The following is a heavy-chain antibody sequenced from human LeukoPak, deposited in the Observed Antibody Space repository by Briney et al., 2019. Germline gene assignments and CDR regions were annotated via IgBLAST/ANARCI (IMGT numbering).Heavy chain of an antibody. CDR2: IYYSGST. J-gene: IGHJ5*02. CDR3: ARARSERNWFDL. Sequence: SETLSLTRTVSGGSLRSYYWSWIRQPPGKGLEWIGYIYYSGSTNYNPSLKSRVTISVDTSKNQFSLKLSSVTAADTAVYYCARARSERNWFDLWGQEPRVPVSS. V-gene: IGHV4-59*01. D-gene: IGHD1-26*01. CDR1: GGSLRSYY.